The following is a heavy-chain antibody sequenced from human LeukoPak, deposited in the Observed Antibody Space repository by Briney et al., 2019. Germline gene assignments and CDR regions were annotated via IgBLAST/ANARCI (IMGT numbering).Heavy chain of an antibody. Sequence: GGSLRLSCAASGFSLSTYNMNWVRQSPGKGLEWISYISFSSSAIYYADSVKGRFTISRDNAKNSLYLQMNSLRVEDTAVYYCARDLDSSGWSNYFDYWGQGTLVTVSS. CDR3: ARDLDSSGWSNYFDY. V-gene: IGHV3-48*01. CDR1: GFSLSTYN. J-gene: IGHJ4*02. CDR2: ISFSSSAI. D-gene: IGHD6-19*01.